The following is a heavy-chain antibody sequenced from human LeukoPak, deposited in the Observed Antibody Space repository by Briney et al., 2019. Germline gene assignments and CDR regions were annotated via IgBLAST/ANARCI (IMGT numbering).Heavy chain of an antibody. Sequence: PSETLSLTCIVSGYSISSGYYWGWIRQPPGKGLEWIGSIYHNGITHYNPSLKSRVTISVDTSKNQFSLKLSSVTAADTAVYYCARENHGDPRHYYYYMDVWGKGTTVTVSS. J-gene: IGHJ6*03. CDR3: ARENHGDPRHYYYYMDV. V-gene: IGHV4-38-2*02. CDR1: GYSISSGYY. CDR2: IYHNGIT. D-gene: IGHD4-17*01.